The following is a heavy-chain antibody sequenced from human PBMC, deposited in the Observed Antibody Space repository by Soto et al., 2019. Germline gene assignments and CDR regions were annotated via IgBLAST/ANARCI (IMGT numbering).Heavy chain of an antibody. D-gene: IGHD6-13*01. J-gene: IGHJ4*02. V-gene: IGHV3-21*01. CDR3: ARDLETTVAAFDF. Sequence: PVGSLRLSCAASGFSFSTYTMNWVRQAPGKRLEWVSSISGTGGSINYADSVKGRFTISRDNAKSSLYLQMNSLRVEDTAVYYCARDLETTVAAFDFWGLGTLVTVSS. CDR2: ISGTGGSI. CDR1: GFSFSTYT.